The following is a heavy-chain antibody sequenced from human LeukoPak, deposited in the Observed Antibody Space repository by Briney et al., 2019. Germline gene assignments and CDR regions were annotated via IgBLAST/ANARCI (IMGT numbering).Heavy chain of an antibody. J-gene: IGHJ4*02. CDR2: IYYSGST. V-gene: IGHV4-59*01. Sequence: PSETLSLTCTVSGGSISSYYWSWIRQPPGKGLEWIGYIYYSGSTNYNPSLKSRFTISVDTSKNQFSLKLSSVTAADTAVYYCEREAVATGGVDYWGQGTLVTVSS. CDR1: GGSISSYY. CDR3: EREAVATGGVDY. D-gene: IGHD5-12*01.